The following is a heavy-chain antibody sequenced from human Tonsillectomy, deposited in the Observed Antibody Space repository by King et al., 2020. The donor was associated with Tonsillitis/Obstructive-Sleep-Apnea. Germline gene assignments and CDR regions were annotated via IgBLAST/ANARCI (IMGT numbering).Heavy chain of an antibody. Sequence: VQLVESGAEVKKPGTSVKVSCKASGYTFTGYYMHWVRQAPGQGLEWMGWINPYTGGTNYAQRFQGRVTMTRDTSISTAYREVSSRGSDDTAVYYCGRAPFGSGSPKVDDWGQGTLVTVAS. CDR1: GYTFTGYY. CDR2: INPYTGGT. V-gene: IGHV1-2*02. D-gene: IGHD3-10*01. J-gene: IGHJ4*02. CDR3: GRAPFGSGSPKVDD.